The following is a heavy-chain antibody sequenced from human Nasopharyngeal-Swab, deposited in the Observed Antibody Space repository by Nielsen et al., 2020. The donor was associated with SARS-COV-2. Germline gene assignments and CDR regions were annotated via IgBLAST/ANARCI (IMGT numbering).Heavy chain of an antibody. J-gene: IGHJ3*02. D-gene: IGHD6-19*01. CDR3: ARNKRSGWFDAFDI. CDR2: IYYSGST. V-gene: IGHV4-59*13. Sequence: PGKGLEWIGYIYYSGSTNYNPSLKSRVTISVDTSKNQFSLKLSSVTAADTAVYYCARNKRSGWFDAFDIWGQGTMVTVSS.